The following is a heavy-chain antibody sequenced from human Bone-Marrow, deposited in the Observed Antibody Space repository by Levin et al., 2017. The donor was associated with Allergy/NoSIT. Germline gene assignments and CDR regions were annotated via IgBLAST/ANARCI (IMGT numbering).Heavy chain of an antibody. CDR3: AREHYGSGSYGWFDP. V-gene: IGHV4-59*01. J-gene: IGHJ5*02. Sequence: SETLSLTCNVSGASITSFYWSWIRQPPGKGLEWIGHIYYIGTADYNPSLKSRVTMSVDTSNNQFSLKLTSVTAADTAIYYCAREHYGSGSYGWFDPWGQGTLVTVSS. D-gene: IGHD3-10*01. CDR1: GASITSFY. CDR2: IYYIGTA.